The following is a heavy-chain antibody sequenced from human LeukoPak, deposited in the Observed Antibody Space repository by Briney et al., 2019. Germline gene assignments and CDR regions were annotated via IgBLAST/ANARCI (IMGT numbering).Heavy chain of an antibody. D-gene: IGHD6-19*01. Sequence: PGESLKISCKGSVYSFTSYWIGWVRQMPGKGLEWMGIIYLGDCETRYSPSVQGQVTISADKSISTAYLQLSTENAWDTAMYYCARRGSDWSNFDYWGQGTLVTVSS. CDR3: ARRGSDWSNFDY. CDR1: VYSFTSYW. V-gene: IGHV5-51*01. CDR2: IYLGDCET. J-gene: IGHJ4*02.